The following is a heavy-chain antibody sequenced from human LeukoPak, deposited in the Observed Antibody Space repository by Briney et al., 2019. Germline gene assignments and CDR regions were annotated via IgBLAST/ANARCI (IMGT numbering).Heavy chain of an antibody. J-gene: IGHJ4*02. D-gene: IGHD1-26*01. CDR2: IYTSGST. Sequence: SETLSLTCTVSGGSISSYYWSWIRQPAGKGLEWIGRIYTSGSTNYNPSLKSRVTMSVDTSKNQFSLKLSSVTAADTAVYYCARGDRFSGSYWRGVDYWGQGTLVTVSS. CDR1: GGSISSYY. V-gene: IGHV4-4*07. CDR3: ARGDRFSGSYWRGVDY.